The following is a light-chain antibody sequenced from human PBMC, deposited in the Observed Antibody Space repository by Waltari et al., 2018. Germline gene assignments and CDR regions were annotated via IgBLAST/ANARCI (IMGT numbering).Light chain of an antibody. CDR1: QSLLYSNGHNY. Sequence: VMIKPPLSMLASSGETASTSCSSSQSLLYSNGHNYVDWYLQKPGQSPQLLIYWAFKRAAGIPDRFSGSGSGTDFTLKISSVEADDIGVYYCMQSLQAPLTFGGGTKVEIK. CDR2: WAF. V-gene: IGKV2-28*01. J-gene: IGKJ4*01. CDR3: MQSLQAPLT.